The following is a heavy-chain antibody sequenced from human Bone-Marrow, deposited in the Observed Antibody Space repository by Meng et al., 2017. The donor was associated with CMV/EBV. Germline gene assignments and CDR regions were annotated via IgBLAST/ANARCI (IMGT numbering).Heavy chain of an antibody. J-gene: IGHJ2*01. V-gene: IGHV3-53*01. CDR1: GFTFSDYY. D-gene: IGHD6-13*01. Sequence: GESLKISCAASGFTFSDYYMSWVRQAPGKGLEWVSVIYSGGSTYYADSVKGRFTISRDNSKNTLHLQMNSLRAEDTAVYYCARVKGSSWYQGYFDLWGRGTLVTVSS. CDR3: ARVKGSSWYQGYFDL. CDR2: IYSGGST.